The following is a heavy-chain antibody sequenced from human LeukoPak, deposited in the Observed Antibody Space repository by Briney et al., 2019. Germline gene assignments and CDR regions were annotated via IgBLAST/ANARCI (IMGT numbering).Heavy chain of an antibody. CDR1: GFTFSSSA. D-gene: IGHD3-10*01. CDR2: ISSSSSYI. J-gene: IGHJ4*02. V-gene: IGHV3-21*01. CDR3: ARAPDFWFGELLAYFDC. Sequence: PGGSLRLSCVASGFTFSSSAMNWVRQAPGKGLEWVSSISSSSSYIYYADSVKGRFTISRDNAKNSLYLQMNSLRAEDTAVYYCARAPDFWFGELLAYFDCWGRGTLVTVSS.